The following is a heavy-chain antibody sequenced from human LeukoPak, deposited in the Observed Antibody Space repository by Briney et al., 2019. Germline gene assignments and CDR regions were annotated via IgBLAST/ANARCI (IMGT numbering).Heavy chain of an antibody. CDR2: IKQDGSEK. J-gene: IGHJ6*03. D-gene: IGHD6-13*01. V-gene: IGHV3-7*01. CDR3: AKRDSSSWYYYYYYMDV. CDR1: GFTFSSYG. Sequence: PGGSLRLSCAASGFTFSSYGMHWVRQAPGKGLEWVANIKQDGSEKYYVDSVKGRFTISRDNAKNSLYLQMNSLRAEDTAVYHCAKRDSSSWYYYYYYMDVWGKGTTVTVSS.